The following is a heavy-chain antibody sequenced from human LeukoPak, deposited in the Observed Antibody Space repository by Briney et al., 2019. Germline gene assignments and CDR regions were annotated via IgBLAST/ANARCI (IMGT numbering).Heavy chain of an antibody. CDR1: GFTVSLYY. CDR3: ARGWVVATGGFDM. D-gene: IGHD2-8*02. Sequence: GGSLRLSCAASGFTVSLYYMSWVRQAPGKGLEWVSVIYSGGPTYYADSVKGRFTISRDNSKNTVYLQMNSLRGEDTAVYFCARGWVVATGGFDMWGQGTMVTVSS. CDR2: IYSGGPT. V-gene: IGHV3-53*01. J-gene: IGHJ3*02.